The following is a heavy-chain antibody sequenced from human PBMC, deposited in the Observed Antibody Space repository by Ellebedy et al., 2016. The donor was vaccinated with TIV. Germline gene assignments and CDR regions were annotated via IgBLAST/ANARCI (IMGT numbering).Heavy chain of an antibody. CDR1: GFSFGTYG. CDR3: ARAPQGSSWYVLDY. V-gene: IGHV3-33*01. J-gene: IGHJ4*02. CDR2: IWFDSSDQ. D-gene: IGHD6-13*01. Sequence: GESLKISCVGSGFSFGTYGMHWVRQAPGKGLEWLAVIWFDSSDQFYIDSVKGRFTVSRDNSKNTLYLQMNSLRAEDTAMYYCARAPQGSSWYVLDYWGQGTRVTVSS.